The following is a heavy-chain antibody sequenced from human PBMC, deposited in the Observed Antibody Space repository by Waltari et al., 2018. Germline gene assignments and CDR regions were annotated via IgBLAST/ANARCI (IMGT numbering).Heavy chain of an antibody. J-gene: IGHJ4*02. CDR2: IKYDGSAT. CDR3: ARGSPGYVRVWDC. Sequence: EVQLMESGGGLVQPGGSLSRSCAASGFRFSAYWMTWVRQAPGKGLEWVANIKYDGSATYHADSVNGRFSISRDNAKNSLYLQMNSVSAEDTAIYYCARGSPGYVRVWDCWGQGTMVTVSS. D-gene: IGHD2-2*01. CDR1: GFRFSAYW. V-gene: IGHV3-7*03.